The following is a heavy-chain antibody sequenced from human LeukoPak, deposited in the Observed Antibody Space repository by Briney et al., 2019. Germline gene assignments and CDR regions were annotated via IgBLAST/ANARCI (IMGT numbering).Heavy chain of an antibody. CDR2: ISGSGDRT. CDR1: GFTFSSYA. D-gene: IGHD3-22*01. CDR3: AGTYYYDSSGYSYEY. Sequence: GGSLRLSCAASGFTFSSYAMHWVRQAPGKGLEWVSGISGSGDRTDYADSVKGRFTISRDNSKNTLYVQMNSLRAEDTAVYYCAGTYYYDSSGYSYEYWGQGTLVAVSS. V-gene: IGHV3-23*01. J-gene: IGHJ4*02.